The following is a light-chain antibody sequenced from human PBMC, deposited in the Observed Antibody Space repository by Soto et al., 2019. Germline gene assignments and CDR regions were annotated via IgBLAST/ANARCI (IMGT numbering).Light chain of an antibody. CDR2: LNSDGSH. V-gene: IGLV4-69*01. Sequence: QPVLTQSPSASASLGASVKLTCTLSSGHSSYAIAWHQQQPEKGPRYLMKLNSDGSHSKGDGIPDRFSGSSSGAERYLTISRLQSEDEAAYYCQPRGTGILFGGGTQLTLL. J-gene: IGLJ2*01. CDR1: SGHSSYA. CDR3: QPRGTGIL.